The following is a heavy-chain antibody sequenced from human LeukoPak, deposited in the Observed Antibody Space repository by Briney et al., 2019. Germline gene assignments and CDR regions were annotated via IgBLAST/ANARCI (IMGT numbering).Heavy chain of an antibody. Sequence: GGSLRLSCAASRFTFSLYGMHWVRQAPGKGLEWVAFMRYDGSYKFLTGSVKGRFTISRDNSNNTLFLLMNSLRAEDTAVYYCAKDSLYRSPLGDSFDIWGQGTMVTVSS. V-gene: IGHV3-30*02. CDR2: MRYDGSYK. J-gene: IGHJ3*02. CDR1: RFTFSLYG. CDR3: AKDSLYRSPLGDSFDI. D-gene: IGHD3-10*01.